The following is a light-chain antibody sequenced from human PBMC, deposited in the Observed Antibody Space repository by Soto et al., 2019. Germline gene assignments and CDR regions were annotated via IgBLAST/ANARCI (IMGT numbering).Light chain of an antibody. CDR3: QQRSNCWT. Sequence: EIVLTQSPATLSLSPGERAALSYRASQSVSTFLAWYPHRPGQAPRLLIYDASNRATGILARFSGSGSGTDFTLTISSLEPEDSAFYYCQQRSNCWTFGQGTKVEIK. CDR1: QSVSTF. CDR2: DAS. V-gene: IGKV3-11*01. J-gene: IGKJ1*01.